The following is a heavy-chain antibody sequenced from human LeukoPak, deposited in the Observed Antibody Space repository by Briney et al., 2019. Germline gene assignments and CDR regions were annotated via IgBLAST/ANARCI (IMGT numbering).Heavy chain of an antibody. CDR2: IYSGGST. Sequence: PGGSLRLSCAASGFTVSSNYMSWVRQAPGKGLEWVSVIYSGGSTYYADSVKGRFTISRDNSKNTLYLQMNSLRAEDTAVYYCARGTIHYDILTGYYNTDYYGMDVWGQGTTVTVSS. D-gene: IGHD3-9*01. CDR1: GFTVSSNY. CDR3: ARGTIHYDILTGYYNTDYYGMDV. V-gene: IGHV3-66*01. J-gene: IGHJ6*02.